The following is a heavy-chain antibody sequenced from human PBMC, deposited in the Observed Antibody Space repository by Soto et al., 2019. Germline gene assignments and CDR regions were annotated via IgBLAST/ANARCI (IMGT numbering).Heavy chain of an antibody. D-gene: IGHD3-10*01. V-gene: IGHV3-30*18. J-gene: IGHJ6*02. CDR2: VSYDGSQE. CDR3: ANEYAGGGMDV. CDR1: IFDFSNYG. Sequence: GGSLRLSCAAAIFDFSNYGMHWVRQAPGKGLEWVALVSYDGSQEYYADSVKGRFTISRDNSKNTLDLQMNSLRVDDTDVYYCANEYAGGGMDVWGQGTTVTVSS.